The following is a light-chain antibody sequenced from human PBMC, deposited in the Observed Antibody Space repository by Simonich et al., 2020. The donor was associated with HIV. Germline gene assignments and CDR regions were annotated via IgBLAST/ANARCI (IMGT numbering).Light chain of an antibody. CDR1: SRDIGGYNY. Sequence: HSALTQPASVSGSPGQSITISCTGSSRDIGGYNYVSWYQHHPGQAPKLMIYDVSKRPSGVSNRFSGSKSGNTASLTISGLQDEDEADYYCSSHTSSSSVIFGGGTKLTVV. CDR3: SSHTSSSSVI. V-gene: IGLV2-14*03. CDR2: DVS. J-gene: IGLJ2*01.